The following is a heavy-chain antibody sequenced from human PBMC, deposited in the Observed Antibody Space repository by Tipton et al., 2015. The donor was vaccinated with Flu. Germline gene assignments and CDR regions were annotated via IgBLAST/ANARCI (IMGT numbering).Heavy chain of an antibody. Sequence: LRLSCTVSGGSISSGSYYWSWIRQPAGKGLEWIGRIYTSGSTNYNPSLKSRVTISVDTSKNQFSLKLSSVTAADTAVYYCAGTGYWGQGTLVTVSS. V-gene: IGHV4-61*02. J-gene: IGHJ4*02. D-gene: IGHD3-10*01. CDR2: IYTSGST. CDR3: AGTGY. CDR1: GGSISSGSYY.